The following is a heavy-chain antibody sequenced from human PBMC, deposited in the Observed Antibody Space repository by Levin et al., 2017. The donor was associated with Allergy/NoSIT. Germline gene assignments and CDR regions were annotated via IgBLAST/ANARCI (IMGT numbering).Heavy chain of an antibody. J-gene: IGHJ4*02. Sequence: GESLKISCAASGFTFSNFWMSWVRQAPGKGLEWVANIKQDESEKYYVDSVKGRFTISRDNAKNSLHLQMNSLRAEDTAVYFCASDLTQSSTGGRFDSWGQGTLVIVSS. CDR1: GFTFSNFW. CDR3: ASDLTQSSTGGRFDS. V-gene: IGHV3-7*01. CDR2: IKQDESEK. D-gene: IGHD6-13*01.